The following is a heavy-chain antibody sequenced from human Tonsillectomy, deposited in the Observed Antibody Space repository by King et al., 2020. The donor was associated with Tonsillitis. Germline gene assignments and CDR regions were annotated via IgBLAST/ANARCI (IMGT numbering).Heavy chain of an antibody. V-gene: IGHV3-21*01. J-gene: IGHJ4*02. CDR2: ISSSSSYI. CDR3: ARDPGLWTAAGSEKIDY. CDR1: GFTFNSYS. D-gene: IGHD6-13*01. Sequence: EVQLVESGGGLVKPGGSLRLSCAASGFTFNSYSMNWVRQAPGKGLEWVSSISSSSSYIYYADSVKGRFTISRDNAKNSLYLQKNSLRAEDTAVYYCARDPGLWTAAGSEKIDYWGQGTLVTVSS.